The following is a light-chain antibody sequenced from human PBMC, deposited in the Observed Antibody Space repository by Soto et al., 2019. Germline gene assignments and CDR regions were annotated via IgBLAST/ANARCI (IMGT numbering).Light chain of an antibody. CDR2: DNT. Sequence: QSVLTQSPSVSGAPGQRVTISCTGRKSNIGAGFAVHWYQHIPGAAPRLLIYDNTDRPSGVPDRFSASTSGTSASLTINGLQAEDEGDYYCQSYDSRLTGSYVFGTGTKLTVL. CDR3: QSYDSRLTGSYV. V-gene: IGLV1-40*01. J-gene: IGLJ1*01. CDR1: KSNIGAGFA.